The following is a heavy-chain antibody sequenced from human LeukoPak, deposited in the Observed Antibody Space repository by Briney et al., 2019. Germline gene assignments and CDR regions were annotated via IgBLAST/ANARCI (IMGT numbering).Heavy chain of an antibody. V-gene: IGHV3-23*01. CDR2: ISRSGSIT. J-gene: IGHJ5*02. D-gene: IGHD3-3*01. Sequence: GGSLRLSCEASGFTFSNYAMNWVRQAPGRGLEGVSCISRSGSITYYPDSVKGRFTISRDNSKNTLILQMTSLRAEDTAVYSCAREYYDFWSRQDWFDPWGQGTLVTVPS. CDR1: GFTFSNYA. CDR3: AREYYDFWSRQDWFDP.